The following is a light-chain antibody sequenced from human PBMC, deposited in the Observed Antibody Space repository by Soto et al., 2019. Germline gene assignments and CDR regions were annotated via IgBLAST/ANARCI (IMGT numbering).Light chain of an antibody. Sequence: DIQMTQSPSSLSASVGDRVTITCRASHNIITYLNWYQQKPGKAPKLLIYAASNLQSGVPSRFSGDGSDTDFTLTINSLQPEDFATYYCQQSYSPAVFGQGTRLEMK. V-gene: IGKV1-39*01. CDR3: QQSYSPAV. CDR2: AAS. J-gene: IGKJ5*01. CDR1: HNIITY.